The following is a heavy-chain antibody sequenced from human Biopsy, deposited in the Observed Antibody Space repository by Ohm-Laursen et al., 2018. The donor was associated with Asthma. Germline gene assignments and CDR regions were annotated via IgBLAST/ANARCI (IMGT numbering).Heavy chain of an antibody. CDR1: GFTFSTYA. J-gene: IGHJ4*02. CDR2: ISYDGSNK. D-gene: IGHD5-24*01. CDR3: ARDMNGDGWYFDY. Sequence: SLRLSCTASGFTFSTYAMHWVRQAPGKGLEWVAVISYDGSNKYYADSVKGRFTISRDNSKNTLYLQMNSLRGDDTAVYYCARDMNGDGWYFDYWGQGTLVTVSS. V-gene: IGHV3-30-3*01.